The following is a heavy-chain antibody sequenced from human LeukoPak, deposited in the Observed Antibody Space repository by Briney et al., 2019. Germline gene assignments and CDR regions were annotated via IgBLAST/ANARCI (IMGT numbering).Heavy chain of an antibody. D-gene: IGHD2-15*01. CDR3: ARGRGTSGSNRDFYYYYYMDV. J-gene: IGHJ6*03. CDR1: GYTFTSYA. Sequence: ASVKVSCKASGYTFTSYAMNWVRQAPGQGLEWMGIINPSGGSTSYAQKFQGRVTMTRDTSTSTVYMELSSLRHDDLAVYYCARGRGTSGSNRDFYYYYYMDVWGKGTTVTVSS. V-gene: IGHV1-46*01. CDR2: INPSGGST.